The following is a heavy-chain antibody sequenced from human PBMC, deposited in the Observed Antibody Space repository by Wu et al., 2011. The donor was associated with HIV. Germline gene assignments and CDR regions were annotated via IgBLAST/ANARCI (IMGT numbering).Heavy chain of an antibody. V-gene: IGHV1-8*03. CDR3: ARVGGQTRLLLRYYMDI. CDR1: GYTFINFD. D-gene: IGHD1-26*01. CDR2: MNPSTGNT. J-gene: IGHJ6*03. Sequence: QVQLVQSGAEVKKPGASVKVSCKASGYTFINFDINWVRQATGQGLEWMGWMNPSTGNTGYAQKFQGRVTITTNTSISTAYMELNNLRSEDTAVYYCARVGGQTRLLLRYYMDIWGKG.